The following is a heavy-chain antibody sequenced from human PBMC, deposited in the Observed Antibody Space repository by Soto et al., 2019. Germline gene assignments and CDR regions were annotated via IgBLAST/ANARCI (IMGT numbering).Heavy chain of an antibody. CDR2: IYPGDSDT. CDR3: AILTEDIVVVVAATPRLLAFDI. D-gene: IGHD2-15*01. Sequence: GESLKISCKGSGYSFTSYWIGWVRQMPGKGLEWMGIIYPGDSDTRYSPSFQGQVTISADKSISTAYLQWSSLKASDTAMYYCAILTEDIVVVVAATPRLLAFDIWGQGTMVTVSS. J-gene: IGHJ3*02. V-gene: IGHV5-51*01. CDR1: GYSFTSYW.